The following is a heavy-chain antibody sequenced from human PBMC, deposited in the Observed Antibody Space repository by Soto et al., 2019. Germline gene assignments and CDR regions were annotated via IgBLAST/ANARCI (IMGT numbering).Heavy chain of an antibody. CDR2: IYYSGST. CDR1: GGSISSYY. CDR3: ASKYSSPRGLYYFDY. J-gene: IGHJ4*02. D-gene: IGHD6-6*01. V-gene: IGHV4-59*01. Sequence: SSETLSLTCTVSGGSISSYYWSWIRQPPGKGLEWIGYIYYSGSTNYNPSLKSRVTISVDTSKNQFSLKLSSVTAADTAVYYCASKYSSPRGLYYFDYWGQGTLVTVSS.